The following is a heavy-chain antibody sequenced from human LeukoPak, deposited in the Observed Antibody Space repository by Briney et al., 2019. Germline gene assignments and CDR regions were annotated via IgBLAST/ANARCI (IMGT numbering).Heavy chain of an antibody. Sequence: NPNSGNTGYAQKFQATVTITRNTSISTAYLELSSLRSEDTAVYYCARVAAVVVPAANAFDIWGQGTMVTVSS. CDR3: ARVAAVVVPAANAFDI. CDR2: NPNSGNT. D-gene: IGHD2-2*01. V-gene: IGHV1-8*03. J-gene: IGHJ3*02.